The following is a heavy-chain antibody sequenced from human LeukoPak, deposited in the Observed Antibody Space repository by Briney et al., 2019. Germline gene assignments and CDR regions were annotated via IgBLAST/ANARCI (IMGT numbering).Heavy chain of an antibody. Sequence: PGGSLRLSCAASGFTLSSYWMHWVRQAPGKGLVWVSRINTDGSSTSYADSVKGRFTISRDNAKNTLYLQMSSLRAEDTAVYYCARVGCSGGSCIDYWGQGTLVIVSS. CDR3: ARVGCSGGSCIDY. V-gene: IGHV3-74*01. CDR1: GFTLSSYW. D-gene: IGHD2-15*01. J-gene: IGHJ4*02. CDR2: INTDGSST.